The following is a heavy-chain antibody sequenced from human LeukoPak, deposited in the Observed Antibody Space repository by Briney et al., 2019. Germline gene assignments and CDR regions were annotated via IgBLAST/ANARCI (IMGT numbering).Heavy chain of an antibody. V-gene: IGHV4-39*01. CDR3: ARQYYYGSGSYPDFDY. Sequence: SETLSLXCTVSGGSISSSSYYWDWIRQPPGKGLEWIASIYYSGVTYYNPSLKSRVTISVDTSKNQFSLKLSSVTAADTAVYYCARQYYYGSGSYPDFDYWGQGTLVTVSS. CDR1: GGSISSSSYY. D-gene: IGHD3-10*01. CDR2: IYYSGVT. J-gene: IGHJ4*02.